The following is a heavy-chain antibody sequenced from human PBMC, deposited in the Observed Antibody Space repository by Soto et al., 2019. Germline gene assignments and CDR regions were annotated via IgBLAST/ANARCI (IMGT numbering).Heavy chain of an antibody. CDR3: AMSVAVPGAHIDY. Sequence: QVQLQESGPGLVKPSETLSLTCSVSGGSISGSYWSWIRQSPGKGLEWLGYVYYTGSTNYSPSLRSRVSISVDTSKNEVSLRLSSVTAADTAVYFCAMSVAVPGAHIDYWGQGTQVTVSS. D-gene: IGHD6-19*01. J-gene: IGHJ4*02. CDR1: GGSISGSY. V-gene: IGHV4-59*01. CDR2: VYYTGST.